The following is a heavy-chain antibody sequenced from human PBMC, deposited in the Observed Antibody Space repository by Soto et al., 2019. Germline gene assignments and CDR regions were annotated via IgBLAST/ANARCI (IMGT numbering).Heavy chain of an antibody. V-gene: IGHV1-58*02. CDR3: SADHPHTAIGWPV. CDR1: GFDFGSFG. CDR2: IVVASGRT. J-gene: IGHJ6*02. Sequence: SVKVSCKASGFDFGSFGIQFLRQTRGRGLEWIGWIVVASGRTNYARQFQGRVAFSRDMSSTTAYMDLYDLKSDDTAVYFCSADHPHTAIGWPVWGQGTTVTV.